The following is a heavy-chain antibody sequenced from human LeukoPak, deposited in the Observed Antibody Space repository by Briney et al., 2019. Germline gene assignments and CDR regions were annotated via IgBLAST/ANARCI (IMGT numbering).Heavy chain of an antibody. D-gene: IGHD4-17*01. Sequence: PGGSLRLSCTASGVTLSNYAMHWVRRPPGRGLEWVAVISFDGTNKYYGDSVEGRFSVSRDNSKNTLCLQMNSLRPDDTAMYYCATDYGDYEPIDYWGQGTLVTVSS. CDR2: ISFDGTNK. V-gene: IGHV3-30*04. J-gene: IGHJ4*02. CDR1: GVTLSNYA. CDR3: ATDYGDYEPIDY.